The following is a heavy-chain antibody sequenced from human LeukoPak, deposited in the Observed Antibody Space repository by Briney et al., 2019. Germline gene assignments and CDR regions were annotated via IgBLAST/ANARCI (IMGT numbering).Heavy chain of an antibody. D-gene: IGHD6-19*01. CDR2: ISSSGSTI. V-gene: IGHV3-11*04. CDR3: ARRPSLWLVDY. CDR1: GFTFSDYY. Sequence: GGSLRLSCAASGFTFSDYYMSWIRQAPGKGLEWVSYISSSGSTIYYADSVKGRFAISRDNAKNSLYLQMNSLRAEDTAVYYCARRPSLWLVDYWGQGTLVTVSS. J-gene: IGHJ4*02.